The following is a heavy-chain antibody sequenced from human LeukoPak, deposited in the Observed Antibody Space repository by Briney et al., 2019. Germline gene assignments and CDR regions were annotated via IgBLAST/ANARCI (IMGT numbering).Heavy chain of an antibody. D-gene: IGHD4-17*01. J-gene: IGHJ4*02. Sequence: GGSLRLSCAASGFTFSSYAMSWVRQAPRKGLEWVSGISGSGGNTYYADSVKGRFTISRDNSKNTLYLQMNSLRAEDTAVYNCAKDLSPMTTVTTWFDYWGQGTLVTVSS. CDR2: ISGSGGNT. CDR3: AKDLSPMTTVTTWFDY. CDR1: GFTFSSYA. V-gene: IGHV3-23*01.